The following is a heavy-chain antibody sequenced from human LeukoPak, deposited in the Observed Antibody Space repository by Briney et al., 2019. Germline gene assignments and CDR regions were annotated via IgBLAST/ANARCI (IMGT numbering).Heavy chain of an antibody. CDR2: IKEDGSEK. Sequence: SGGSLRLSCAASGFTFSRYWMSWVRQAPGKGLEWVANIKEDGSEKHYVDSVKGRFTISRDNAKNSLYLQMNSLRAEDTAVYYCASTGPGSPPRYYFDYWGQGTLVTVSS. CDR1: GFTFSRYW. J-gene: IGHJ4*02. D-gene: IGHD2-15*01. V-gene: IGHV3-7*01. CDR3: ASTGPGSPPRYYFDY.